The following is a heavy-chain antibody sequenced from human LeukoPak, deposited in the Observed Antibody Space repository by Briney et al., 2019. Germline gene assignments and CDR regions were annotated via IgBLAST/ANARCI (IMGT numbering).Heavy chain of an antibody. V-gene: IGHV1-46*01. CDR1: GYTFTSNY. Sequence: ASVKVSCKAFGYTFTSNYMHWVRQAPGQGPEWMGVISPSGGSTTYAQKFEDRVTLTRDMSTSTDYLDLSSLISDDTPVYDCARDNSGRDEAWWFNPWGQGTLVPVSS. D-gene: IGHD3-10*01. CDR2: ISPSGGST. J-gene: IGHJ5*02. CDR3: ARDNSGRDEAWWFNP.